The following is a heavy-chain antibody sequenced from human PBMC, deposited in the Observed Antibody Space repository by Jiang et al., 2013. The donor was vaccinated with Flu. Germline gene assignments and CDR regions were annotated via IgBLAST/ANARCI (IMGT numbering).Heavy chain of an antibody. V-gene: IGHV4-39*01. Sequence: GSISNTNYYWGWIRQPPGKGLEWIGSVYYSGSTYYNRPSQSRVTISVDTSKNQFSLRLISLTAADTAVYSCATQALAYYFDYWGQGTLVTVSS. CDR1: GSISNTNYY. CDR2: VYYSGST. CDR3: ATQALAYYFDY. J-gene: IGHJ4*02. D-gene: IGHD1-1*01.